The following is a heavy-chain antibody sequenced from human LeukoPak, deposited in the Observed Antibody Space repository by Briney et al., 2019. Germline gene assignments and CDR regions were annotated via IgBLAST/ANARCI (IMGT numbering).Heavy chain of an antibody. CDR3: SRGSIENGSGWYIDY. CDR1: GFTFGDYA. V-gene: IGHV3-49*04. Sequence: PGRSLRLSCTPSGFTFGDYAVAWVRQAPGKGLEWVGFARNRAYGGATEYAASAKGRFTISRDDSRNIAYLQMSGLQTDDTAVYYCSRGSIENGSGWYIDYWGQGTLVTVSS. CDR2: ARNRAYGGAT. J-gene: IGHJ4*02. D-gene: IGHD6-19*01.